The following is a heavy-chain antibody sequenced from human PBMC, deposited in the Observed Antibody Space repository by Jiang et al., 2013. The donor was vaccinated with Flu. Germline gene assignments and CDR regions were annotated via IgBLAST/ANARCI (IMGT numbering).Heavy chain of an antibody. Sequence: WVRQAPGQGLEWMGGIIPIFGTANYAQKFQGRVTITADESTSTAYMELSSLRSEDTAVYYCARGVVEMATPGSFDYWGQGTLVTVSS. CDR2: IIPIFGTA. CDR3: ARGVVEMATPGSFDY. V-gene: IGHV1-69*01. D-gene: IGHD5-24*01. J-gene: IGHJ4*02.